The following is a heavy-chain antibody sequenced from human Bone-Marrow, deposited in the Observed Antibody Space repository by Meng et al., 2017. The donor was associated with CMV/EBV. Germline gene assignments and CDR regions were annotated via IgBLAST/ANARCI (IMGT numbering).Heavy chain of an antibody. CDR3: ARDNRLNCGGDCRIFDY. Sequence: SETLSLTCAVYGGSFSGYYWSWIRKPPGKGLEWIGEINHSGSTNYNPSLKSRVTISVDTSKNQFSLKLSSVTAADTAVYYCARDNRLNCGGDCRIFDYWGQGTLATFSS. J-gene: IGHJ4*02. CDR1: GGSFSGYY. D-gene: IGHD2-21*01. V-gene: IGHV4-34*01. CDR2: INHSGST.